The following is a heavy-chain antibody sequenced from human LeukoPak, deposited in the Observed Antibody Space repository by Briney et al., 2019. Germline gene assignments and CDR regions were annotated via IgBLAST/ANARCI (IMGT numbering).Heavy chain of an antibody. CDR3: AKVPPDSGSYYVDY. V-gene: IGHV3-23*01. D-gene: IGHD1-26*01. J-gene: IGHJ4*02. CDR2: ISGSGGST. Sequence: GGSLRLSCAASGFTFSSYAMSWVRQPPGKGLEWVSSISGSGGSTYYADSVKGRFTISRDNSKNTLYLQMNSLRAEDTAVYYCAKVPPDSGSYYVDYWGQGTLVTVSS. CDR1: GFTFSSYA.